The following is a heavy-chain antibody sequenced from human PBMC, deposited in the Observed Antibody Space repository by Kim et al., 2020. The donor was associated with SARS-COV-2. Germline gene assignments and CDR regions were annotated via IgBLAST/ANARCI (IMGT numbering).Heavy chain of an antibody. Sequence: SETLSLTCTVSGGSISSSSYYWGWIRQPPGKGLEWIGSIYYSGSTYYNPSLKSRVTISVDTSKNQFSLKLSSVTAADTAVYYCARRGYCGGDCYWFDPWGQGTLVTVSS. J-gene: IGHJ5*02. V-gene: IGHV4-39*01. CDR3: ARRGYCGGDCYWFDP. CDR1: GGSISSSSYY. CDR2: IYYSGST. D-gene: IGHD2-21*02.